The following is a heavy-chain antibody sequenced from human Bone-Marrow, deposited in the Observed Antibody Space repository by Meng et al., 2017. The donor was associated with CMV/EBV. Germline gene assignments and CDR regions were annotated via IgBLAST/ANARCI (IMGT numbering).Heavy chain of an antibody. J-gene: IGHJ6*02. CDR2: IYYSGST. D-gene: IGHD3-3*01. V-gene: IGHV4-59*01. CDR3: ARDRYYDFWSGPSQGMDV. Sequence: AETLSLTCTVSGGSISSYYWSWIRQPPGKGLEWIGYIYYSGSTTSNPSLKSRVTISVDTSKNQFSLKLSSVTAADTAVYYCARDRYYDFWSGPSQGMDVWGQGTTVTVSS. CDR1: GGSISSYY.